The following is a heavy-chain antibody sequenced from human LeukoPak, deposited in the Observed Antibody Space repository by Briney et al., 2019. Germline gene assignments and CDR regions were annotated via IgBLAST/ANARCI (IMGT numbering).Heavy chain of an antibody. CDR1: RDSMTIYY. J-gene: IGHJ6*03. CDR3: ARSTGFYTTYYMDV. V-gene: IGHV4-4*07. D-gene: IGHD3-22*01. Sequence: SETLSLTCTVSRDSMTIYYWSWVRQPAGKGLEWIGRIHTSGTTYYNPSLKSAVTLSLDTSNNQFSLRLSSVTAADTAVYYCARSTGFYTTYYMDVWGKGTTVTVSS. CDR2: IHTSGTT.